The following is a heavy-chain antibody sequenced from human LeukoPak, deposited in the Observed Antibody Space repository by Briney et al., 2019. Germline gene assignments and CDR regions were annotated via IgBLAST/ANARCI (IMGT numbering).Heavy chain of an antibody. D-gene: IGHD2-2*01. CDR2: INSDGSST. V-gene: IGHV3-74*01. Sequence: GGSLRLSCAASGFTFSSYWMHWVRQAPGKGLVWVSRINSDGSSTFYADSVKGRFTISRDNSKNTLYLQMNSLRAKDTAVYYCAKDLKKGYCSSTSCRKFFDYWGQGTLVTVPS. CDR1: GFTFSSYW. J-gene: IGHJ4*02. CDR3: AKDLKKGYCSSTSCRKFFDY.